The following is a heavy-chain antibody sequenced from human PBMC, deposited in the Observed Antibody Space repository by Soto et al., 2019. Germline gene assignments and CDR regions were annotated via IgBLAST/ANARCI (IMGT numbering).Heavy chain of an antibody. J-gene: IGHJ6*02. Sequence: EVQLVESGGGLVQPGGSLRLSCAASGFTFSDHYMDWVRQAPGKGLEWVGRIRNKANSYTTEYAASVKGRFTISRDDSKSSLYLQMSSLKTEDTAVYYCARNDYGDPHRNYGMDVWGQGTTVTVSS. CDR1: GFTFSDHY. CDR2: IRNKANSYTT. CDR3: ARNDYGDPHRNYGMDV. V-gene: IGHV3-72*01. D-gene: IGHD4-17*01.